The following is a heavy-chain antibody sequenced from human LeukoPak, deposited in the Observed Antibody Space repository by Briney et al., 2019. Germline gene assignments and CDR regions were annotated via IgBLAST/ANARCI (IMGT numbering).Heavy chain of an antibody. Sequence: ASVKVSCKASGYTFTGCGISWVRQAPGQGLEWMGWISTYNGNTNYAQNLQGRVTMTTDTSTSTAYMELRSLRSDDTAVYYCARDQWGRMVDYWGQGTLVTVSS. CDR2: ISTYNGNT. D-gene: IGHD7-27*01. CDR3: ARDQWGRMVDY. V-gene: IGHV1-18*01. J-gene: IGHJ4*02. CDR1: GYTFTGCG.